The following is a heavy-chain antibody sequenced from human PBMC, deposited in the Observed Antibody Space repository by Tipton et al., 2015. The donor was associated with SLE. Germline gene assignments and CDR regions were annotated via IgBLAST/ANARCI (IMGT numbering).Heavy chain of an antibody. J-gene: IGHJ4*02. CDR3: ARGLFGWELPY. CDR1: GGSFSGYY. CDR2: IDHTGST. Sequence: LRLSCAVYGGSFSGYYWSWIRQPPGKGLEWIGEIDHTGSTNYNPSLKSRVTISVDTSANQFSLKLSSVTAADTAVYYCARGLFGWELPYWGQGTLVTASS. V-gene: IGHV4-34*01. D-gene: IGHD1-26*01.